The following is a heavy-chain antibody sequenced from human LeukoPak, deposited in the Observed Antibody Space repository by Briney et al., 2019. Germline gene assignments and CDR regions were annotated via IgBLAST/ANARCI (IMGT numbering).Heavy chain of an antibody. CDR1: GFTFSSYG. J-gene: IGHJ4*02. Sequence: GGSLRLSCAASGFTFSSYGMHWVRQAPGKGLEWVSYISNGDSSIYYADSVKGRFTISRDNSKNTLYLQMNSLRADDTAVYYCAKDQTPYYWGQGTLVTVSS. CDR2: ISNGDSSI. CDR3: AKDQTPYY. D-gene: IGHD4-23*01. V-gene: IGHV3-48*01.